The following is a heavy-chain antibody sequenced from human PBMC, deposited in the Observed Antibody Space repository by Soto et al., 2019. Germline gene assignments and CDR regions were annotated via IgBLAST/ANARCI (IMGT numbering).Heavy chain of an antibody. CDR3: ARDLRVGAPDY. CDR2: IWYDGSRR. D-gene: IGHD1-26*01. V-gene: IGHV3-33*01. Sequence: QVQLVESGGGVVQPGGSLRLSCAASGFTFSSYGMEWVRQAPGKGLEWVAVIWYDGSRRYYAESVKGRFTISRDNSKNTVYLQTNSLRAEDTAVDYCARDLRVGAPDYWGQGTLVTVSS. CDR1: GFTFSSYG. J-gene: IGHJ4*02.